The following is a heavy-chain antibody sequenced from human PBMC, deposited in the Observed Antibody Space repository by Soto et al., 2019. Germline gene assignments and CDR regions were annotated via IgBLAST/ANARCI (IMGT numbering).Heavy chain of an antibody. CDR3: ARHHSQGRVYSNWFDP. V-gene: IGHV4-39*01. CDR1: GGSISSSSYY. D-gene: IGHD2-8*01. J-gene: IGHJ5*02. CDR2: IYYSGST. Sequence: SETLSLTCTVSGGSISSSSYYWGWIRQPPGKGLEWIGSIYYSGSTYYNPSLKSRVTISVDTSKNQFSLKLSSVTAADTAVYYCARHHSQGRVYSNWFDPWGQGTLVTVSS.